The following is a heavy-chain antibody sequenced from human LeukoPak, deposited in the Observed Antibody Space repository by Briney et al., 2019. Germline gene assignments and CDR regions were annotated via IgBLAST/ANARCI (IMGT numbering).Heavy chain of an antibody. CDR2: ISSSSSTI. D-gene: IGHD3-9*01. J-gene: IGHJ4*02. CDR3: ARDRGYDILTGSTPIPHDH. Sequence: QTGGSLRLSCAASGFTFSDYAMSWVRQAPGKGLEWVSYISSSSSTIYYADSVKGRFTISRDNAKNSLYLRMNSLRDEDTAVYYCARDRGYDILTGSTPIPHDHWGQGTLVTVSS. V-gene: IGHV3-48*02. CDR1: GFTFSDYA.